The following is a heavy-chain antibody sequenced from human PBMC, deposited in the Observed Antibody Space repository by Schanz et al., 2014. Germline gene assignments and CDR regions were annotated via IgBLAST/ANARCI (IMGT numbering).Heavy chain of an antibody. CDR3: GRAGTGMAGWYFEL. D-gene: IGHD5-18*01. J-gene: IGHJ2*01. Sequence: EVQLVESGGGLVQPGGSLRLSCAASGFTFSTHAMHWVRQAPGKGLEYISAISNNGDSTYYADSVKGRFTISRDNSKNTLFLQMSSLRVDDMAVYYCGRAGTGMAGWYFELWGHGTLVTVSS. CDR1: GFTFSTHA. CDR2: ISNNGDST. V-gene: IGHV3-64D*06.